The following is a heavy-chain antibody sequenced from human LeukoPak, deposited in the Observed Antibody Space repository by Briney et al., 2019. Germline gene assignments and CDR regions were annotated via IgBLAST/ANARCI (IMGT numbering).Heavy chain of an antibody. D-gene: IGHD5-18*01. CDR1: GASISHYS. CDR3: ARAARGYSYGPHDY. J-gene: IGHJ4*02. CDR2: IYASGST. V-gene: IGHV4-59*01. Sequence: PSETLSLTCAVSGASISHYSWRWIRQPPGKGLEWIGDIYASGSTSYNPSHTGRVTTSKDTSKNHFSLKLISVTAADTAVYYCARAARGYSYGPHDYWGQGTLVTVSS.